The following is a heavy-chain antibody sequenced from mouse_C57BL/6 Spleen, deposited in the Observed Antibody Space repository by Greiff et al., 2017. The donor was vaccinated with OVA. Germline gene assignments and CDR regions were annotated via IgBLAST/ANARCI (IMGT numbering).Heavy chain of an antibody. CDR3: ALGTSGTGNFDY. Sequence: DVHLVESGAELVRPGSSVKMSCKTSGYTFTSYGINWVKQRPGQGLEWIGYIYIGNGYTEYNEKFKGKATLTSDTSSSTAYMQLSSLTSEDSAIYFCALGTSGTGNFDYWGQGTTLTVSS. D-gene: IGHD4-1*01. J-gene: IGHJ2*01. V-gene: IGHV1-58*01. CDR1: GYTFTSYG. CDR2: IYIGNGYT.